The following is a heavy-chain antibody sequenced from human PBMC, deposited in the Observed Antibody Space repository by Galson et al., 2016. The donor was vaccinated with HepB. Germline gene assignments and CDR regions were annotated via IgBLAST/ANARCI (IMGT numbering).Heavy chain of an antibody. J-gene: IGHJ3*02. CDR2: IYSSGST. Sequence: SETLSLTCTVSGDSISSYYWSWIRQPAGKGLEWIGRIYSSGSTNYNPSLKSRVTMPVDTSKNQFSLKLSSVTGADTAVYYCARTIVSAARGAFDIWGQGTMATVSA. CDR1: GDSISSYY. D-gene: IGHD2-2*01. CDR3: ARTIVSAARGAFDI. V-gene: IGHV4-4*07.